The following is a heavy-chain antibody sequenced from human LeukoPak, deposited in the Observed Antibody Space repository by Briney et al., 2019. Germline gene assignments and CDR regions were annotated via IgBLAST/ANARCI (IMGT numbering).Heavy chain of an antibody. CDR1: GGSIRSSDW. CDR3: ARDPHRSSSNCPFDY. D-gene: IGHD1-1*01. Sequence: SETLSLTCAVSGGSIRSSDWWSWLRQPPGKGLEWIGEAYHAGSPNYNASLRSRVTISIDMSRNQLSLKLSSVTAADTAVYYCARDPHRSSSNCPFDYWGQGTLVTVSS. V-gene: IGHV4-4*02. J-gene: IGHJ4*02. CDR2: AYHAGSP.